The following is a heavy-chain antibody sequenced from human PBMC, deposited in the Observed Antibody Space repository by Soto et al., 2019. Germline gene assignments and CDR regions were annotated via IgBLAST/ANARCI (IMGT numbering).Heavy chain of an antibody. J-gene: IGHJ4*02. CDR2: TYYRSKWYY. Sequence: SQTLSLTCAISGDSGSSSTAAWNWIRQSPSGGLEWLGRTYYRSKWYYDYAISVKSRITINPDTSKNQFSLQLNSVTPEDTAVYYCARRGNWGEFDYWGQGALVTV. D-gene: IGHD7-27*01. V-gene: IGHV6-1*01. CDR3: ARRGNWGEFDY. CDR1: GDSGSSSTAA.